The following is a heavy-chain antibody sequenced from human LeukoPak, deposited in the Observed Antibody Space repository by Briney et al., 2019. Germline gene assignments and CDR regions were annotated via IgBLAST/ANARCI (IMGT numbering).Heavy chain of an antibody. D-gene: IGHD3-16*02. Sequence: GGSLRLSCAASGFTFSGYAMSWVRQAPGKGLEWVSGISGSGGSTYYADSVKGRFTISRGNSKNTLYLQVNSLRAEDTAVYYCAKALGELSFIVDYWGQGTLVTVSS. CDR2: ISGSGGST. CDR3: AKALGELSFIVDY. CDR1: GFTFSGYA. J-gene: IGHJ4*02. V-gene: IGHV3-23*01.